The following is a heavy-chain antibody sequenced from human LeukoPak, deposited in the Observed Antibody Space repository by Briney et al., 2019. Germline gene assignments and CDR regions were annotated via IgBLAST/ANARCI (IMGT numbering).Heavy chain of an antibody. D-gene: IGHD6-19*01. CDR2: ISAYNGDT. CDR1: GYTFNRHG. Sequence: ASVKVSYKASGYTFNRHGISWARQAPGQGLEWMGWISAYNGDTKYAQKFQGRVTLTIDTSTSTAYMELRSLGSDDTAMYYCARDPSNTSGWYIYFDYWGQGTLVTVSS. J-gene: IGHJ4*02. CDR3: ARDPSNTSGWYIYFDY. V-gene: IGHV1-18*01.